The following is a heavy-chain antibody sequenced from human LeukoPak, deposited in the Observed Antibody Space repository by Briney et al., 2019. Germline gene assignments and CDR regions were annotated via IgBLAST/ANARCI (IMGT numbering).Heavy chain of an antibody. CDR3: ATIDFEYSSPSGWYFDY. CDR1: GGSISSSGHH. D-gene: IGHD6-6*01. CDR2: IYYSGTT. Sequence: SETLSLTCTVSGGSISSSGHHWGWIRQPPGKGLEWIGSIYYSGTTYYNPSLNSRGTISVDTSKNQFSLQLISVTAADTAVYYCATIDFEYSSPSGWYFDYWGQGTLVTVSS. V-gene: IGHV4-39*01. J-gene: IGHJ4*02.